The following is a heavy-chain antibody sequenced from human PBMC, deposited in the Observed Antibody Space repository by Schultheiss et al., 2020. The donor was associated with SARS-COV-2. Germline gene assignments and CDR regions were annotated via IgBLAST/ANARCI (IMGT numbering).Heavy chain of an antibody. D-gene: IGHD3-3*01. CDR2: IYYSGST. CDR3: ARDPDLRFLEWPHLVV. Sequence: SETLSLTCTVSGGSISSYYWSWIRQPPGKGLEWIGYIYYSGSTYYNPSLKSRVTISVDTSKNQFSLKLSSVTAADTAVYYCARDPDLRFLEWPHLVVWGQGTLVTVAS. V-gene: IGHV4-59*12. J-gene: IGHJ4*02. CDR1: GGSISSYY.